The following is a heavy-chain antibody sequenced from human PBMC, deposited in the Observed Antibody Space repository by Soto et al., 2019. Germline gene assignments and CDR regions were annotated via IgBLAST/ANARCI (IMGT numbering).Heavy chain of an antibody. D-gene: IGHD3-22*01. V-gene: IGHV5-51*01. J-gene: IGHJ3*02. CDR3: ARLTYYDDRSGHYTDLDDAFDI. CDR2: IYPGDSET. Sequence: GESLKTSCKGSGDTFPSYWIAWVRQMSGKGVEWMGIIYPGDSETRYSPSVQGQVPIAADKDIKNAYLQWSSLKVSDTAMYYCARLTYYDDRSGHYTDLDDAFDIWGRGTMVTVSS. CDR1: GDTFPSYW.